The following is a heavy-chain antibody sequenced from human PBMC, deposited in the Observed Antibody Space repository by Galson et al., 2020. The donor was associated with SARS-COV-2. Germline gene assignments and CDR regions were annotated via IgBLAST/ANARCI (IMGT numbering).Heavy chain of an antibody. J-gene: IGHJ6*02. V-gene: IGHV3-30*18. Sequence: TGGSLKLSCAASGFTFSSYAMHWVRQAPGKGLEWVAVISYGGSNKYYADSVKGRFTISRDNSKNTLYLQMNSLRAEDTAVYYCAKDEARPDVQIMIYDVSVVSSLDVWGQGTTVTVSS. D-gene: IGHD2-8*01. CDR1: GFTFSSYA. CDR3: AKDEARPDVQIMIYDVSVVSSLDV. CDR2: ISYGGSNK.